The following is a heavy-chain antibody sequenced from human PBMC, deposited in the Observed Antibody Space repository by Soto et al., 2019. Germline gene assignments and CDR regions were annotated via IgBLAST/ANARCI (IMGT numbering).Heavy chain of an antibody. V-gene: IGHV1-18*01. CDR3: ARGPTDYYDNSGNYFLDY. CDR1: GYTFTTYG. J-gene: IGHJ4*02. Sequence: QVQLVQSGAEVKKPGASVKVSCKASGYTFTTYGMSWVRQAPGQGLDWMGWISTYNGNTKYAERLQGRVTMTTDTTTSTAYMELRSPTFDDTAVYYCARGPTDYYDNSGNYFLDYWGQGTLVTVSS. CDR2: ISTYNGNT. D-gene: IGHD3-22*01.